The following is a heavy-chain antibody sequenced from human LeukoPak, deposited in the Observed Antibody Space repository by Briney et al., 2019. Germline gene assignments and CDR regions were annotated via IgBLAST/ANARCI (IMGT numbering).Heavy chain of an antibody. V-gene: IGHV3-20*04. CDR2: INWNGGST. CDR1: GFTFSLYA. J-gene: IGHJ5*02. CDR3: ARGGLGSYYNSVPGSWFDP. D-gene: IGHD3-10*01. Sequence: GGSLRLSCAASGFTFSLYAMTWVRQTPEKGLEWVSGINWNGGSTGYADSVKGRFTISRDNAKNSLYLQMNSLRAEDTAVYYCARGGLGSYYNSVPGSWFDPWGQGTLVTVSS.